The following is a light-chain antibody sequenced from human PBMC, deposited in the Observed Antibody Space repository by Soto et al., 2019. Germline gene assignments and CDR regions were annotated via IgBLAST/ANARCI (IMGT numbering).Light chain of an antibody. CDR1: SSNIGDSY. Sequence: QSVLTQPPSASGTPGQRVTISCSGSSSNIGDSYGYWFQQLPGTAPKLLIYRNNHRPSGVPDRFSGSKSGTSASLAISGLRPEDEADYYCATWDDSLRGWVFGGGTKVTVL. CDR2: RNN. V-gene: IGLV1-47*01. J-gene: IGLJ3*02. CDR3: ATWDDSLRGWV.